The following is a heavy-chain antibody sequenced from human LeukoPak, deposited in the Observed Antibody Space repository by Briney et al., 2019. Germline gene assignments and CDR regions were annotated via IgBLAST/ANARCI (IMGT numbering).Heavy chain of an antibody. CDR3: ARVAAASGAFDI. Sequence: PGGSLRLSCAASGFTFSSYGMHWVRQAPGKGLVWVSRIKSDGSSTSYADSVKGRFTISRDNAKNTLYLQMNSLRAEDTAVYYCARVAAASGAFDIWGQGTMVTVSS. CDR2: IKSDGSST. V-gene: IGHV3-74*01. D-gene: IGHD6-13*01. CDR1: GFTFSSYG. J-gene: IGHJ3*02.